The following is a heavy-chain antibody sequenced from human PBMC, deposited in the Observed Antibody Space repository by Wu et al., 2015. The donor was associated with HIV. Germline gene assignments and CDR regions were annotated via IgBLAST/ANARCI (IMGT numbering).Heavy chain of an antibody. CDR2: INPLFGTT. Sequence: QVQLVQFGAEVKKPGSSVKVTCKASGDGFTSYAISWVRQAPGQGLEWMGGINPLFGTTKYAQNFQGRVTITTDEAKSIVYMELSSLRFDDTAVYYCARNTGSVATSLYSLGVWGQGDHGHRLL. J-gene: IGHJ6*02. CDR3: ARNTGSVATSLYSLGV. D-gene: IGHD6-19*01. CDR1: GDGFTSYA. V-gene: IGHV1-69*05.